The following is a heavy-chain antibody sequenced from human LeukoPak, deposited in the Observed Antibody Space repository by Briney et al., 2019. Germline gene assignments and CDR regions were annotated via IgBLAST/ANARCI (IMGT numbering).Heavy chain of an antibody. Sequence: GASVKVSCKASGYTFTSYGISWVRQAPGQGLEWMGGIIPIFGTANYAQKFQGRVTITTDESTSTAYMELSSLRSEDTAVYYCATMPELGPGGFDPWGQGTLVTVSS. CDR3: ATMPELGPGGFDP. V-gene: IGHV1-69*05. CDR1: GYTFTSYG. CDR2: IIPIFGTA. D-gene: IGHD7-27*01. J-gene: IGHJ5*02.